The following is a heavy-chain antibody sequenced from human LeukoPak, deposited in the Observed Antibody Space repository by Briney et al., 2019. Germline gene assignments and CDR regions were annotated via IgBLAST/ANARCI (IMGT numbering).Heavy chain of an antibody. V-gene: IGHV4-34*01. CDR2: INHSGST. Sequence: SETLSLTCAVYGGSFSGYYWSWIRQPPGKGLEWIGEINHSGSTNYNPSLKSRVTISVDTSKNQFSLKRSSVTAADTAVYYWAREGAARRFDYWGQGALVTASS. J-gene: IGHJ4*02. D-gene: IGHD6-6*01. CDR1: GGSFSGYY. CDR3: AREGAARRFDY.